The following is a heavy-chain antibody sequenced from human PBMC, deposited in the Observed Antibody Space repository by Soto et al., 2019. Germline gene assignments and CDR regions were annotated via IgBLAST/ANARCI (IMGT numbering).Heavy chain of an antibody. V-gene: IGHV4-31*03. J-gene: IGHJ4*02. D-gene: IGHD3-22*01. CDR2: ISYSGNT. Sequence: QVQLQESGPGLVKPSQTLSLTCTVSGGSISSGGYYWSWIRQHPGKGLEWIGYISYSGNTYYNQSLKSRVTISVDTSKNQFSLKPSSVTAADTAVYYCARDALSRDSIWGQGTLVTVSS. CDR3: ARDALSRDSI. CDR1: GGSISSGGYY.